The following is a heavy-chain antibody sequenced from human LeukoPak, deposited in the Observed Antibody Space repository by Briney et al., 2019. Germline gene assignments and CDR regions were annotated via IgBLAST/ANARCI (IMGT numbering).Heavy chain of an antibody. CDR3: ARGYYDYVWGSSTGHYYYYYYMDV. CDR1: GGSISSSSYY. Sequence: SETLSLTCTVSGGSISSSSYYWSWIRQPPGKGLEWIGYIYYSGSTNYNPSLKSRVTISVDTSKNQFSLKLSSVTAADTAVYYCARGYYDYVWGSSTGHYYYYYYMDVWGKGTTVTISS. V-gene: IGHV4-61*01. D-gene: IGHD3-16*01. CDR2: IYYSGST. J-gene: IGHJ6*03.